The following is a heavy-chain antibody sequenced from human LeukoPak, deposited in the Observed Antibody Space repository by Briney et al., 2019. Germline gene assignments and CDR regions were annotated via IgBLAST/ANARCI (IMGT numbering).Heavy chain of an antibody. Sequence: ASVKVSCKVSGYTLTELSMYWVRQAPGKGLEWMGGFDPEDGETIYAQKFQGRVTMTEDTSTDTAYMELSSLRSEDTAVYYCATDRSRQWLARFDPWGQGTLVTVSS. J-gene: IGHJ5*02. D-gene: IGHD6-19*01. CDR2: FDPEDGET. V-gene: IGHV1-24*01. CDR1: GYTLTELS. CDR3: ATDRSRQWLARFDP.